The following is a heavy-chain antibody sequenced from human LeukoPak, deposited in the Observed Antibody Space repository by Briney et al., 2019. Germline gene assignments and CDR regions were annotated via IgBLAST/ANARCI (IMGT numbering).Heavy chain of an antibody. V-gene: IGHV3-9*01. Sequence: GGSLRLSCAASGFTFDDYAMHWVRQAPGKGLEWVSGISWNSGSTGYADSVKGRFTISRDNAKNSLYLQMNSLRAEDTALYYCAKGDYYDSSGSPRYWGQGTLVTVSS. CDR3: AKGDYYDSSGSPRY. D-gene: IGHD3-22*01. CDR2: ISWNSGST. CDR1: GFTFDDYA. J-gene: IGHJ4*02.